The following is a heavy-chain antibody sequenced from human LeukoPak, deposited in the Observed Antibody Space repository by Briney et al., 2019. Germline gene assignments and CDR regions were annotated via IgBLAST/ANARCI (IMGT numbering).Heavy chain of an antibody. Sequence: ASVKVSCKASGDTFTSYYMHWVRQAPGQGLEWMGIINPNSGGTNYAQKFQGRVTMTRDTSISTAYMELSRLRSDDTAVYYCARGGNYYDSSGFVGGVDYWGQGTLVTVSS. CDR1: GDTFTSYY. J-gene: IGHJ4*02. D-gene: IGHD3-22*01. V-gene: IGHV1-2*02. CDR2: INPNSGGT. CDR3: ARGGNYYDSSGFVGGVDY.